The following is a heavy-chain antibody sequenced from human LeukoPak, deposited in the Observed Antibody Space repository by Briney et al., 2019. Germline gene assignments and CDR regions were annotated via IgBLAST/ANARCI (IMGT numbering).Heavy chain of an antibody. CDR1: GFTFSSSW. V-gene: IGHV3-7*05. D-gene: IGHD2-2*02. CDR3: ARGYISPNWFVP. J-gene: IGHJ5*02. CDR2: IKQDGSER. Sequence: GGSLRLSCAASGFTFSSSWMSWVRQAPGKGLEWVANIKQDGSERFYVDSVKGRFTISRDNAKNTLYLQMNSLRAEDTAVYYCARGYISPNWFVPWGQGTLVTVSS.